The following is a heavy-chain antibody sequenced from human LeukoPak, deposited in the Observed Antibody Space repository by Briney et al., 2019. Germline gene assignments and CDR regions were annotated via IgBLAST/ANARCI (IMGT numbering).Heavy chain of an antibody. V-gene: IGHV3-9*01. J-gene: IGHJ6*02. Sequence: GGSLRLSCAASGFTFDDYAMHWVRQAPGKGLEWVSGISWNSGSTYYADSVKGRFTISRDNSKNTLYLQMNSLRPEDTAVYYCARDLPPAPWNGMDVWGQGTTVTVSS. D-gene: IGHD2-2*01. CDR1: GFTFDDYA. CDR2: ISWNSGST. CDR3: ARDLPPAPWNGMDV.